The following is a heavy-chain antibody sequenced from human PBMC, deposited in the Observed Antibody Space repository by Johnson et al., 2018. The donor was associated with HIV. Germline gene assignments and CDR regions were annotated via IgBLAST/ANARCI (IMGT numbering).Heavy chain of an antibody. CDR1: GLSVSNNY. Sequence: VQLVESGGGLVQPGGSLRLSCAASGLSVSNNYMTWVRQAPGKGLEYVSAISSNGGSTYYANSVKGRFTISRDNSKNSLYLQMNSLRAEDTAVYYCARVGAAGVDAFDIWGQGTMVTVSS. D-gene: IGHD6-25*01. J-gene: IGHJ3*02. CDR3: ARVGAAGVDAFDI. V-gene: IGHV3-64*01. CDR2: ISSNGGST.